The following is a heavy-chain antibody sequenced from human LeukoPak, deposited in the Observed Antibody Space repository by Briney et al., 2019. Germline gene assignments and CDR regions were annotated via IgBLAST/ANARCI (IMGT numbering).Heavy chain of an antibody. Sequence: SETLSLTCTVSGGSLSGHYWSWIRQPPGKGLEWIGYIYYSGSTNYNPSLKSRVTISVDTSKNQFSLKLSSVTAADTAVYYCARQAAGDYLGYRGQGTLVTVSS. J-gene: IGHJ4*02. CDR2: IYYSGST. CDR1: GGSLSGHY. V-gene: IGHV4-59*08. D-gene: IGHD2-15*01. CDR3: ARQAAGDYLGY.